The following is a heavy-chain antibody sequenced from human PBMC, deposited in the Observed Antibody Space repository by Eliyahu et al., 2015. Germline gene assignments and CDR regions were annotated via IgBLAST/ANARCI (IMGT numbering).Heavy chain of an antibody. J-gene: IGHJ3*02. CDR2: XNTNXGXP. Sequence: QLVQSGSELKKPGASVKVSCKASGYTFTXYAMNXVRQAPGQGLEWMGWXNTNXGXPTYAQGFTGRFVFPLDTSVSTAYLQISSLKAEDTAVYYCARDGGRARNSGSYYETHAFDIWGQGTMVTVSS. CDR1: GYTFTXYA. CDR3: ARDGGRARNSGSYYETHAFDI. V-gene: IGHV7-4-1*02. D-gene: IGHD1-26*01.